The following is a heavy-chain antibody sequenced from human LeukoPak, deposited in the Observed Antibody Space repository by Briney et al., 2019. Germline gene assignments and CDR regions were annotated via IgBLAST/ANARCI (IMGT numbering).Heavy chain of an antibody. CDR1: GGTFSSYA. CDR3: ARDRIVGATGLYAFDI. J-gene: IGHJ3*02. Sequence: SVNVSCKASGGTFSSYAISWVRQAPAQGLEWMGRIIPILGIANYAQKFQGRVTITADKSTSTAYMELSSLRSEETAVYYCARDRIVGATGLYAFDIWGQGTMVTVSS. D-gene: IGHD1-26*01. V-gene: IGHV1-69*04. CDR2: IIPILGIA.